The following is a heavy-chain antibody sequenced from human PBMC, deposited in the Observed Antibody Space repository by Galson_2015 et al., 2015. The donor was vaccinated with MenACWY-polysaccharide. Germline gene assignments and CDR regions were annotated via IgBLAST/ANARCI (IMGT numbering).Heavy chain of an antibody. CDR2: MSPNTAKT. CDR1: GYTFSSYD. CDR3: ARGRRDAAVARTAAVLFDY. J-gene: IGHJ4*02. Sequence: SVKVSCKASGYTFSSYDINWVRQATGQGLEWMGWMSPNTAKTGYAQKFQGRVTMTSNTSISTAYMELSSLTSEDTAVYYCARGRRDAAVARTAAVLFDYWGQGTLVTVSS. V-gene: IGHV1-8*01. D-gene: IGHD6-19*01.